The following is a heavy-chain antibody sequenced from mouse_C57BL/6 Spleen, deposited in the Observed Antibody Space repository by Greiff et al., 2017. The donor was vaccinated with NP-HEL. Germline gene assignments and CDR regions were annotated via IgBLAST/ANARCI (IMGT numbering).Heavy chain of an antibody. V-gene: IGHV1-80*01. Sequence: QVQLQQSGAELVKPGASVKISCKASGYAFSSYWMHWVKQRPGKGLEWIGQIYPGDGDTNYNGKFKGKATLTADKSSSTAYMQLSSLTSGHSAVYFCAKSHYGYDYWGQGTTLTVSS. CDR1: GYAFSSYW. D-gene: IGHD2-2*01. CDR3: AKSHYGYDY. CDR2: IYPGDGDT. J-gene: IGHJ2*01.